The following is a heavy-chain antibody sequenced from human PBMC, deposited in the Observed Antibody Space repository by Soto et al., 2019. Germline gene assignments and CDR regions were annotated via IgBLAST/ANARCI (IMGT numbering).Heavy chain of an antibody. CDR3: ARGPISAPRDY. CDR2: INGGNGYT. CDR1: GYTFTDYS. D-gene: IGHD2-21*01. J-gene: IGHJ4*02. Sequence: ASVKVSCKASGYTFTDYSMHWVRQAPGQRLEWMGWINGGNGYTKYSQKFQGRVTITRDTSASAAYMELRSLKSEDTAIYYCARGPISAPRDYWGQGTLVTVSS. V-gene: IGHV1-3*01.